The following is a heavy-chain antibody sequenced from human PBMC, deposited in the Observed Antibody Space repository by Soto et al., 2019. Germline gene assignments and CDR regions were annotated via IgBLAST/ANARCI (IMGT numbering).Heavy chain of an antibody. Sequence: GASVKVSCKASGYTFTGYYMHWVRQAPGQGLEWMGWINPNSGDTNYAQKFQGRVTMSGDTSIITAYMELSRLRYDDTAVYYCARGWNIVAAVTNNWFDPCGQGTLVTVSS. CDR1: GYTFTGYY. CDR3: ARGWNIVAAVTNNWFDP. D-gene: IGHD1-26*01. J-gene: IGHJ5*02. V-gene: IGHV1-2*02. CDR2: INPNSGDT.